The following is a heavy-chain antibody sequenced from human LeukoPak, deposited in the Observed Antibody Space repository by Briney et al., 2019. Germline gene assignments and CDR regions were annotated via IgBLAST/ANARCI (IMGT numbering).Heavy chain of an antibody. CDR2: IIPILGIA. CDR1: GGTFSSYA. CDR3: ASLRYSSGLYNWFDP. V-gene: IGHV1-69*04. D-gene: IGHD6-19*01. J-gene: IGHJ5*02. Sequence: ASVKVSCKASGGTFSSYAISWVRQAPGQGLEWMGRIIPILGIANYAQKFQGRVTITADKSTSTAYMELSSLRSEDTAAYYCASLRYSSGLYNWFDPWGQGTLVTVSS.